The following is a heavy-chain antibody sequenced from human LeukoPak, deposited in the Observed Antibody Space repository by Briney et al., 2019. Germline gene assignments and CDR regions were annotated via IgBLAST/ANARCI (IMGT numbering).Heavy chain of an antibody. CDR2: IYYSGST. V-gene: IGHV4-59*01. J-gene: IGHJ3*02. CDR3: ARYFDWLGAFDI. Sequence: SETLSLTCTVSGGSISSYYWSWIRQPPGKGLEWIGYIYYSGSTNYNPSLKSRVTISVDTSKNQFSLKLSSVTAADTAVYYCARYFDWLGAFDIWGQGTMVTVSS. CDR1: GGSISSYY. D-gene: IGHD3-9*01.